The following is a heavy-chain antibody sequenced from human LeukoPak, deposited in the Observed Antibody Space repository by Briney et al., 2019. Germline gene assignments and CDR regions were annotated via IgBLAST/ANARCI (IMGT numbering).Heavy chain of an antibody. CDR2: IYYSGST. CDR3: ARHRQAAAGPFDY. Sequence: SSETLSLTCTVSGGSISSSSYYWGWLRQPPGKGLEWIGSIYYSGSTYYNPSLKSRVTISVDTSKNQFSLKLSSVTAADTAVYYCARHRQAAAGPFDYWGQGTLVTVSS. D-gene: IGHD6-13*01. CDR1: GGSISSSSYY. V-gene: IGHV4-39*01. J-gene: IGHJ4*02.